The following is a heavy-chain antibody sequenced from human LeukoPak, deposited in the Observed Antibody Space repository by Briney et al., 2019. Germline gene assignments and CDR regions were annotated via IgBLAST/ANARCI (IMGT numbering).Heavy chain of an antibody. Sequence: SETLSLTCTVSGGSISSYYWSWIRQPAGKGLEWIGRIYTSGSTNYNPSLKSRVTMSVDTPKNQFSLKLSSVTAADTAVYYCARGYSSGWYLTGPVDIWGQGTMVTVSS. CDR3: ARGYSSGWYLTGPVDI. CDR1: GGSISSYY. CDR2: IYTSGST. J-gene: IGHJ3*02. D-gene: IGHD6-19*01. V-gene: IGHV4-4*07.